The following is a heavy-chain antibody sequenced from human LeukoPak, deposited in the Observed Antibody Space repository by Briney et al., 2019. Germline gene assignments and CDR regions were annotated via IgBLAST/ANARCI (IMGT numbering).Heavy chain of an antibody. CDR3: ARETWLLLSKGLYYFDY. Sequence: QPGRSLRLSCAASGFTFDDYAMHWVRQAPGKGLEWVSGISWNSGSIGYADSVKGRFTISRDNAKNSLYLQMNSLRAEDTAVYYCARETWLLLSKGLYYFDYWGQGTLVTVSS. CDR2: ISWNSGSI. J-gene: IGHJ4*02. D-gene: IGHD3-22*01. V-gene: IGHV3-9*01. CDR1: GFTFDDYA.